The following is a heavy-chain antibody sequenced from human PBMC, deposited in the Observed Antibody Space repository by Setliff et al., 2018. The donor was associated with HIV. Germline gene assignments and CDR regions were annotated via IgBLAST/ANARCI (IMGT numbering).Heavy chain of an antibody. Sequence: GGSLRLSCAASGFTFSSYWMHWDRQAPGKGLVWVSRINSDGSSTSYADSVKGRFTISRDNAKSTLYLQMNSLRAEDTAVYYCARGPTVTTTGGGLFFDYWGQGTLVTVSS. CDR3: ARGPTVTTTGGGLFFDY. CDR2: INSDGSST. V-gene: IGHV3-74*01. CDR1: GFTFSSYW. J-gene: IGHJ4*02. D-gene: IGHD4-17*01.